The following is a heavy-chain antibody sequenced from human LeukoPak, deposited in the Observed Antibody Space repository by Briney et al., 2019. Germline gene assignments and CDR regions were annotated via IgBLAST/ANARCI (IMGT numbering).Heavy chain of an antibody. CDR3: ARDGDGYNWGPDAFDI. Sequence: GGSLRLSCAASGFTFNTYGMNWVRQAPGKGLEWVSSISSSSGYIYYADSVKGRFTISRDNAKNSLYLQMNSLRAEDTAVYYCARDGDGYNWGPDAFDIWGQGTMVTVSS. J-gene: IGHJ3*02. CDR2: ISSSSGYI. D-gene: IGHD5-12*01. CDR1: GFTFNTYG. V-gene: IGHV3-21*04.